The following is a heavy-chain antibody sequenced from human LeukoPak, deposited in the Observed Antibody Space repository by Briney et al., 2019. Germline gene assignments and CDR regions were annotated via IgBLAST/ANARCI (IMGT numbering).Heavy chain of an antibody. D-gene: IGHD2-2*01. V-gene: IGHV3-66*01. CDR3: ARDLEGYCSSTTCRDY. Sequence: GGSLRLSCAASGFTVSSNYMSWVRQAPGKGLEWVSIIYSGGSTYYADSVKGRFTMSRDNSKNTLYLQMNSLRAEDTAVYYCARDLEGYCSSTTCRDYWGQGTLVTVSS. J-gene: IGHJ4*02. CDR2: IYSGGST. CDR1: GFTVSSNY.